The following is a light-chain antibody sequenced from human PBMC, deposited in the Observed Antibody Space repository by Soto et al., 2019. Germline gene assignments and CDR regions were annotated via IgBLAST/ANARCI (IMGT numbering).Light chain of an antibody. CDR2: AAS. V-gene: IGKV1-9*01. Sequence: DIQLTQSPSFLSASVGDRVTITCRASQGISSYLAWYQQKPGKAPKLLIYAASTLQSGVPSRFSGSGSGTEFTLTISSLQPEDFATYYXQQLNSYPLTFGPGTKVDIK. CDR1: QGISSY. J-gene: IGKJ3*01. CDR3: QQLNSYPLT.